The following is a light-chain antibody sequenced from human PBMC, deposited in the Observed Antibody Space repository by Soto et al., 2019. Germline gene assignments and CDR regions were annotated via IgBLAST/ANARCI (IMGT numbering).Light chain of an antibody. CDR1: QSISSW. Sequence: DIQMTQSPSTLSASVGDRVTITCRASQSISSWLAWYQQKPGKAPKVLIYDASSLESGVPSRVSGSASGTEVTLTISSLQPDDFATYYGQQYYSYPITFGQGTRLEIK. V-gene: IGKV1-5*01. CDR3: QQYYSYPIT. CDR2: DAS. J-gene: IGKJ5*01.